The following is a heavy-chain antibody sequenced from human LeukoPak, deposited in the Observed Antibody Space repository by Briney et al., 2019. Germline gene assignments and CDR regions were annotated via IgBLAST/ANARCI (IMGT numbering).Heavy chain of an antibody. V-gene: IGHV3-48*02. D-gene: IGHD5-12*01. CDR2: ISSSSSTI. CDR1: GFTFSNYG. Sequence: PGGSLRLSCVASGFTFSNYGMNWVRQAPGKGLEWVSYISSSSSTIYYADSVKSRFTIFRGNAENSLYLQMDSLRDEDTAIYYCARPISGYDSYWGQGTLVTVSS. CDR3: ARPISGYDSY. J-gene: IGHJ4*02.